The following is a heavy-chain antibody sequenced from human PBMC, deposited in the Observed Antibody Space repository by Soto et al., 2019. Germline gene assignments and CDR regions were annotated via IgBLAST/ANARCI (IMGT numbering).Heavy chain of an antibody. V-gene: IGHV4-34*01. CDR3: ARRKIQLRYCSSTSCLYYFDY. CDR2: INHSGST. D-gene: IGHD2-2*01. J-gene: IGHJ4*02. CDR1: GGSFSGYY. Sequence: SETLSLTCAVYGGSFSGYYWSWIRQPPGKGLEWIGEINHSGSTNYNPSLKSRVTISVDTSKNQFSLKLSSVTAADTAVYYCARRKIQLRYCSSTSCLYYFDYWGQGTLVTVSS.